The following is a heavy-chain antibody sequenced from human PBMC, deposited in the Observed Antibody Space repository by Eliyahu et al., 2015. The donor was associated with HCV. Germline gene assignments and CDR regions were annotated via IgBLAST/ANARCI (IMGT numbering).Heavy chain of an antibody. V-gene: IGHV4-30-4*01. D-gene: IGHD1-26*01. J-gene: IGHJ6*03. Sequence: QVQLQESGPGLVKSSQTLSLACTVSGGSISSGDYYWTWIRQPPGKGLEWIGYVYYSGSTDYNPSLKSRVTISVDTSKNQFSLKLTPVTAADTAVYYCAREASLPRHYYYYMDVWGKGTTVTVSS. CDR1: GGSISSGDYY. CDR2: VYYSGST. CDR3: AREASLPRHYYYYMDV.